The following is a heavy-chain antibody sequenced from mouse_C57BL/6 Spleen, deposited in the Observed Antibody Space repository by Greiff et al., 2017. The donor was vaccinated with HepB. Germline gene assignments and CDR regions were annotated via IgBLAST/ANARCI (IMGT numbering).Heavy chain of an antibody. Sequence: DVQLQESGPGLVKPSQSLSLTCSVTGYSITSGYYWNWIRQFPGNKLEWMGYISYDGSNNYNPSLKNRISITRDTSKNQFFLKLNSVTTEDTATYYVARDQGPYYGSSYGYAMDYWGQGTSVTVSS. CDR1: GYSITSGYY. D-gene: IGHD1-1*01. J-gene: IGHJ4*01. CDR2: ISYDGSN. V-gene: IGHV3-6*01. CDR3: ARDQGPYYGSSYGYAMDY.